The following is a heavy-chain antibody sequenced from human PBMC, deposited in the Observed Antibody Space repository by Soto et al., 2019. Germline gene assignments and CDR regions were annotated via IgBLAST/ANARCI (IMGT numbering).Heavy chain of an antibody. Sequence: EVQLLESGGGLVQPGGSLGLSCAASGFSFSNYAMSWVRQAPGKGLEWISTISGSGGSTYYADSVKGRFTISRDNSNNTLHLQMSRLRGEDTALYYCAKKYPTVAHDYWGQGTLVTVSS. CDR2: ISGSGGST. D-gene: IGHD6-19*01. J-gene: IGHJ4*02. CDR3: AKKYPTVAHDY. CDR1: GFSFSNYA. V-gene: IGHV3-23*01.